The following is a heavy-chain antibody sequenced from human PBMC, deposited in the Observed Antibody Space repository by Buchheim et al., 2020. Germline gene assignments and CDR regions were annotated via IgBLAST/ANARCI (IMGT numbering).Heavy chain of an antibody. CDR1: AVSLSTTGRC. J-gene: IGHJ6*02. CDR2: IDWDDGK. V-gene: IGHV2-70*01. Sequence: QVTLRESGPALVKHTQTLTLTCSFSAVSLSTTGRCESRSRQPPGKALEWLALIDWDDGKYYSTSLKTRLTISKDTSKNQVVLTMTNMDPADTATYFCARIHIVGANYGMDVWGQGTT. CDR3: ARIHIVGANYGMDV. D-gene: IGHD1-26*01.